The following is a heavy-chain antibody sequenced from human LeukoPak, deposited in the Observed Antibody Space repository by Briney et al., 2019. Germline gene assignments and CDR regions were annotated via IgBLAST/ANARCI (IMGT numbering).Heavy chain of an antibody. J-gene: IGHJ4*02. CDR1: GGSISSNRFY. Sequence: SETLSLTCTVSGGSISSNRFYWGWIRQSPGKGLEWIGSIYYSGSTYYNPSLKSRVTISVDTSKNQFSLKLSSVTAADTAVYYCARLTNYGSGNYYNDYWGQGTLVTVSS. D-gene: IGHD3-10*01. V-gene: IGHV4-39*07. CDR3: ARLTNYGSGNYYNDY. CDR2: IYYSGST.